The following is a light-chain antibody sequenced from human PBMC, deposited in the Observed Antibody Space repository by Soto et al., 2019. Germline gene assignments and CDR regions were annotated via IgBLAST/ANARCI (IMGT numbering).Light chain of an antibody. Sequence: DIVMTQSPLSLPVTPGEPASISCRSSQSLLHSNGYNYLDWYLQKPGQSPQLLIYLASIRASGVPDRFSGSGSGTDFTLKISRVEAEDVGIYYCMQALQTPLFGGGTKVDIK. CDR2: LAS. CDR3: MQALQTPL. J-gene: IGKJ4*02. CDR1: QSLLHSNGYNY. V-gene: IGKV2-28*01.